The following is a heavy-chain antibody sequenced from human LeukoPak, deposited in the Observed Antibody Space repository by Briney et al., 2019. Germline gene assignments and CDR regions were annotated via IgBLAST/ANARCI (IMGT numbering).Heavy chain of an antibody. CDR1: GGSISSYY. CDR2: IYYSGST. CDR3: ARGYDFWSGYPPGRFDY. Sequence: SETLSLTCTVSGGSISSYYWSWIRQPPGKGLEWIGYIYYSGSTNYNPSLKSRVTISVDTSKNQFSLKLSSVTAADTAVYYCARGYDFWSGYPPGRFDYWGQGTLVTVSS. J-gene: IGHJ4*02. D-gene: IGHD3-3*01. V-gene: IGHV4-59*12.